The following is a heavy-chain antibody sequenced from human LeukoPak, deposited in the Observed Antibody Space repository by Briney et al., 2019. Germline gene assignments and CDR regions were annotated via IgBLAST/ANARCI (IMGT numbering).Heavy chain of an antibody. J-gene: IGHJ3*01. CDR2: IKKDGSEE. D-gene: IGHD1-14*01. Sequence: PGGSLRLPCAASGFTLNSYLMSWVRQAPGRGPEWVANIKKDGSEESYLDSAKGRFTVSRDNAKNSLFLQMNSLRGEDTAVYYCARSNPNKNALDLWGQGTMVTISS. CDR3: ARSNPNKNALDL. V-gene: IGHV3-7*01. CDR1: GFTLNSYL.